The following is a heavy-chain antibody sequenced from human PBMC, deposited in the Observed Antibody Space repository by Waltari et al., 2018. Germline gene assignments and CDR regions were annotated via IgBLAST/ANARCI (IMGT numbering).Heavy chain of an antibody. D-gene: IGHD3-3*01. Sequence: QVQLVQSGAEVKKPGSSVKVSCKPPGGTFSSHAISWVRQAPGQGLEWMGGIIPIFGTANYAQKFQGRVTITTDESTSTAYMELSSLRSEDTAVYYCARTHGFGVVRSWGQGTLVTVSS. CDR3: ARTHGFGVVRS. CDR1: GGTFSSHA. V-gene: IGHV1-69*05. J-gene: IGHJ4*02. CDR2: IIPIFGTA.